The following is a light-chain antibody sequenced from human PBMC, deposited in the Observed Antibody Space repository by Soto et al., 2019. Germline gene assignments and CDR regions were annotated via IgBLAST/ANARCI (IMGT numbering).Light chain of an antibody. CDR1: QSLDTY. CDR2: DAS. Sequence: EIVLTQSPATLSLSPGERATLSCRASQSLDTYLAWYQQKPGQAPRLLIYDASNRASGIPARFSGSGSGTDFTLTISSLEPEDFAVYYCQQRSNWYTFGQGTKVDIK. J-gene: IGKJ2*01. V-gene: IGKV3-11*01. CDR3: QQRSNWYT.